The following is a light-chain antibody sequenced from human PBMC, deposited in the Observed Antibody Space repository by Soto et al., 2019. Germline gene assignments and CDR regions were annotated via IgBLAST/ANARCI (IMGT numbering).Light chain of an antibody. CDR1: SSDVGKYDY. V-gene: IGLV2-8*01. Sequence: QSALTQPPSASGSPGQSVTISCTGTSSDVGKYDYVSWFQHHPGKAPKLIIYEVSKRPSGVPDRFSGSKSGNTASLTVSGLQAEDEADYYCSSYAGSNNLHVVFGGGTKLTVL. CDR2: EVS. J-gene: IGLJ2*01. CDR3: SSYAGSNNLHVV.